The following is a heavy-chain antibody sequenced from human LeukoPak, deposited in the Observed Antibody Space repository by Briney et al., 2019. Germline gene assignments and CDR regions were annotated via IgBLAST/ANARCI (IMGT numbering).Heavy chain of an antibody. Sequence: GGSLRLSCAASGFTFSSYWMSWVRQAPGKGLEWLANIKQDGSEEYYVDSVKGRFTIARDNAMNSLYLQMNSLRAEDTAVYYCARASSSWSPHFDYWGQGTLVTVSS. CDR2: IKQDGSEE. D-gene: IGHD6-13*01. CDR1: GFTFSSYW. J-gene: IGHJ4*02. V-gene: IGHV3-7*01. CDR3: ARASSSWSPHFDY.